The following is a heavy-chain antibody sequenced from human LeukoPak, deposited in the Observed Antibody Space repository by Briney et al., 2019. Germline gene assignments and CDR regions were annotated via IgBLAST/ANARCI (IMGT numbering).Heavy chain of an antibody. CDR1: GGSFSGYY. Sequence: SETLSLTCAVYGGSFSGYYWSWIRQPPGKGLEWIGEINHSGSTNYNPSLKSRVTISVDTSKNQFSLKLSSVTAADTAVYYCASGSSYFVYWGQGTLVTVSS. CDR2: INHSGST. J-gene: IGHJ4*02. V-gene: IGHV4-34*01. CDR3: ASGSSYFVY. D-gene: IGHD1-26*01.